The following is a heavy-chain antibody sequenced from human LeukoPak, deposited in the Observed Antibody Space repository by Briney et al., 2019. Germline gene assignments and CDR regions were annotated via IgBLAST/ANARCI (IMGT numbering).Heavy chain of an antibody. Sequence: ASVKVSCKASGYTFTSYYMHWVRRAPGQGLEWMGIINPSGGSTSYAQKFQGRVTMTRDMSTSTVYMELSSLRSEDTAVYYCARDGLPVHYPRDYYYYYMDVRGKGTTVTVSS. J-gene: IGHJ6*03. CDR1: GYTFTSYY. V-gene: IGHV1-46*01. CDR3: ARDGLPVHYPRDYYYYYMDV. CDR2: INPSGGST. D-gene: IGHD1-1*01.